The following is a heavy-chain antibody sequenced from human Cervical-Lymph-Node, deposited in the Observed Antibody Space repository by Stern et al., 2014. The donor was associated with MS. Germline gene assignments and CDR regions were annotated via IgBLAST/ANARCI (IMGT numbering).Heavy chain of an antibody. CDR3: AREEAGSYDAFDI. Sequence: QLVQSGAEVKKPGSSVKVSCKASGGTFRSCGISWVRQAPGQGLEWMGRIIPILGTRVHAQKFQGRLTMTADESTSTAYMELSSLRSEDAAVYYCAREEAGSYDAFDIWGQGTMVTVSS. J-gene: IGHJ3*02. CDR1: GGTFRSCG. V-gene: IGHV1-69*11. CDR2: IIPILGTR. D-gene: IGHD3-10*01.